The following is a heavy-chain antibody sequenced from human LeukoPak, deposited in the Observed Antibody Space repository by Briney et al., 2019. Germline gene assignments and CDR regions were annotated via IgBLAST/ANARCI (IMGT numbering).Heavy chain of an antibody. CDR2: ISSSGSTI. CDR3: ARDGSSGWYEDESKWFDP. D-gene: IGHD6-19*01. Sequence: GGSLRLSCAATGFTFSSYSMNWVRQAPGKGLEWVSYISSSGSTIYYADSVKGRFTISGDNAKNSLYLQMNSLRAEDTAVYYCARDGSSGWYEDESKWFDPWGQGTLVTVSS. V-gene: IGHV3-48*04. J-gene: IGHJ5*02. CDR1: GFTFSSYS.